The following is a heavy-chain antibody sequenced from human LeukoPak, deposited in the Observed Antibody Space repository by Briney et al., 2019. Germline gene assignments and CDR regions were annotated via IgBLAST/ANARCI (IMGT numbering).Heavy chain of an antibody. Sequence: ASVKVSCKASGSTFIGYYMHWVRQAPGQGLEWMGRINPDSGGTNYAQRFHGRVTMTRDTSNSTAYMELSRLRSDDTAVYYCARSLLGWELEDYWGQGTLVTVSS. J-gene: IGHJ4*02. V-gene: IGHV1-2*06. CDR1: GSTFIGYY. CDR3: ARSLLGWELEDY. D-gene: IGHD3-10*01. CDR2: INPDSGGT.